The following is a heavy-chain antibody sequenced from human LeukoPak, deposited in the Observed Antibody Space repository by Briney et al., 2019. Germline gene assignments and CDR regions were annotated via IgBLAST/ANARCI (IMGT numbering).Heavy chain of an antibody. D-gene: IGHD1/OR15-1a*01. CDR2: NNHSGRI. CDR1: AFTFSSYA. J-gene: IGHJ4*02. CDR3: ARVSGLNNFDY. Sequence: GSLRLSCVASAFTFSSYALHWVRQAPGKGLEWIGENNHSGRINYNLSLKSRVTISLDTSKSQFSLKLSSVTAADTAVYYCARVSGLNNFDYWGQGTLVTVSS. V-gene: IGHV4-34*01.